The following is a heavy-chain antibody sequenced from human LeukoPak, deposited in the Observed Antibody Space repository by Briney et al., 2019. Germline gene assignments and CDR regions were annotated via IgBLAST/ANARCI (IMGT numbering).Heavy chain of an antibody. V-gene: IGHV1-18*01. D-gene: IGHD6-13*01. CDR3: ARVYHSKLVPFALDYYYGMDV. J-gene: IGHJ6*02. CDR2: ISAYNGNT. Sequence: AASVKVSCKASGYTFTSYGISWVRQAPGQGLEWMGWISAYNGNTNYALKLQGRVTMTTDTSTSTAYMELRSLRSDDTAVYYCARVYHSKLVPFALDYYYGMDVWGQGTTVTVSS. CDR1: GYTFTSYG.